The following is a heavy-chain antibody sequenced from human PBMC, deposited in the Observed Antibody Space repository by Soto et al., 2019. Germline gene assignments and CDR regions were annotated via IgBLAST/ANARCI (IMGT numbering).Heavy chain of an antibody. J-gene: IGHJ3*01. Sequence: SGGSLRLSCAASGFTFSSYAMSWVHQAPGKGLEWVSAISAGAVATNYADSVKGRFTISRDNAKNILCLQMNSLRAEDTAVYYCAKARTSETAYDVFAFWGQGTVVTVSS. CDR3: AKARTSETAYDVFAF. CDR1: GFTFSSYA. D-gene: IGHD2-21*02. V-gene: IGHV3-23*01. CDR2: ISAGAVAT.